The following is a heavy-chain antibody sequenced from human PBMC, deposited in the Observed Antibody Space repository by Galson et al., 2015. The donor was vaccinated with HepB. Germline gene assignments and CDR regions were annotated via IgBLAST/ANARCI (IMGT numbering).Heavy chain of an antibody. V-gene: IGHV3-21*01. CDR2: ISSISSYI. D-gene: IGHD2-2*01. Sequence: SLRLSCAASGFTFSSDAMSWVRQAPGKGLEWVSSISSISSYIYYADSVKGRFTISRDNAKNALYLQMNSLRAEDTAVYYCARSVVVPAAMPYFDYWGQGTLFTVPS. CDR3: ARSVVVPAAMPYFDY. J-gene: IGHJ4*02. CDR1: GFTFSSDA.